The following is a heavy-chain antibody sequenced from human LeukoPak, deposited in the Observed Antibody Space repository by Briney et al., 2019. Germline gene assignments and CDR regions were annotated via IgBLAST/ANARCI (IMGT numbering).Heavy chain of an antibody. CDR1: GGSISSGSYD. Sequence: SETLSLTCTVSGGSISSGSYDWSWIRQPAGKGLEWIGRIYTSGSTNYNPSLKSRVTISVDTSKNQFSLKLSSVTAADTAVYYCAADYYGSGSYYMGGYYYYYYMDVWGKGTTVTISS. V-gene: IGHV4-61*02. CDR3: AADYYGSGSYYMGGYYYYYYMDV. CDR2: IYTSGST. J-gene: IGHJ6*03. D-gene: IGHD3-10*01.